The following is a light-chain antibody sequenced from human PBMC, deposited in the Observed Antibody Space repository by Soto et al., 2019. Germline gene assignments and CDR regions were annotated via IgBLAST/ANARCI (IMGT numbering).Light chain of an antibody. Sequence: QSVLTQPPSVSGAPGQRVTISCTGSSSNIGAGYDVHWYQQLPGTAPKLLIYGNSNQPSGVPDRVSGSKSGTSASLAITGLQAEDEADYYCQSYDSSLSAWVFGGGTKLTVL. J-gene: IGLJ3*02. V-gene: IGLV1-40*01. CDR1: SSNIGAGYD. CDR3: QSYDSSLSAWV. CDR2: GNS.